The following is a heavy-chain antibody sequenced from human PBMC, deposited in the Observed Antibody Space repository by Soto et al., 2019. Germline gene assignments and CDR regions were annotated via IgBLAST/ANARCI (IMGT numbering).Heavy chain of an antibody. J-gene: IGHJ6*04. V-gene: IGHV1-18*04. CDR2: ITASNGNT. CDR1: GYTFSSYG. Sequence: ASVKVSCQAFGYTFSSYGFCWGRQAPGQGLELVGWITASNGNTKHSQKTQGRVTRTTDTSTSTAYMDLRSLRSDDTAGYYCARDYWWYCSSTSCYPSYYGMDVGGEGTTVTVSS. CDR3: ARDYWWYCSSTSCYPSYYGMDV. D-gene: IGHD2-2*01.